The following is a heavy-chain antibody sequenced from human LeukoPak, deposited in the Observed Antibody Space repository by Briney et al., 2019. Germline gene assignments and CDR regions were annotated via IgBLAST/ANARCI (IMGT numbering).Heavy chain of an antibody. Sequence: PSQTLSLTCTVSGGSISSGDYYWTWIRQPPGKGLEWIGYISDSGSTNYNPSLKSRVTISVDTSKKHFSLNLDSVTAADTALYYCARVPQWQLFNDYYYYMDVWGKGTTVTVSS. V-gene: IGHV4-61*03. J-gene: IGHJ6*03. CDR1: GGSISSGDYY. D-gene: IGHD3-10*01. CDR3: ARVPQWQLFNDYYYYMDV. CDR2: ISDSGST.